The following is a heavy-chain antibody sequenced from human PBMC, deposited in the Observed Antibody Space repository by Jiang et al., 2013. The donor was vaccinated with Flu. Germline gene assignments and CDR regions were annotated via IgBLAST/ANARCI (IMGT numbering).Heavy chain of an antibody. Sequence: SGYTFTSYYMHWVRQAPGQGLEWMGIINPSGGSTSYAQKFQGRVTMTRDTSTSTVYMELSSLRSEDTAVYYCARDLGAEIDYWGQGTLVTVSS. V-gene: IGHV1-46*01. D-gene: IGHD1-26*01. CDR1: GYTFTSYY. J-gene: IGHJ4*02. CDR3: ARDLGAEIDY. CDR2: INPSGGST.